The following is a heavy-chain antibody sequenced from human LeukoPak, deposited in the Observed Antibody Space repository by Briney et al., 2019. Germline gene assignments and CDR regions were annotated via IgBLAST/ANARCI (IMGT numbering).Heavy chain of an antibody. CDR3: ARDNRHFVVNWFDP. Sequence: GRSLRLSCAASGFTFSTYAMHWVRQAPGKGLEWVAVISYDGSNKYYADSVKGRFTMSRDNAKNSLYLQMNSLRAEDTAVYYCARDNRHFVVNWFDPWGQGTLVTVSS. CDR2: ISYDGSNK. CDR1: GFTFSTYA. J-gene: IGHJ5*02. D-gene: IGHD2-21*01. V-gene: IGHV3-30*04.